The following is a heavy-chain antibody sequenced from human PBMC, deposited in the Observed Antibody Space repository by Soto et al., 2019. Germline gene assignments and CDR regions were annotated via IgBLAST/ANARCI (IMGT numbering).Heavy chain of an antibody. D-gene: IGHD6-13*01. CDR3: ATPGIAAAGRSGGWFDP. Sequence: SETLSLTCAVSGDSISSGGYYWSWIRQPPGKGLEWIGEINHSGSTNYNPSLKSRVTISVDTSKNQFSLKLSSVTAADTAVYYCATPGIAAAGRSGGWFDPRGQGTLVTVSS. CDR1: GDSISSGGYY. CDR2: INHSGST. V-gene: IGHV4-34*01. J-gene: IGHJ5*02.